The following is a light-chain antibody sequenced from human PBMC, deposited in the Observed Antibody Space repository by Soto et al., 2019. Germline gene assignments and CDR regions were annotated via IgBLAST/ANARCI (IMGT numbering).Light chain of an antibody. CDR2: EAT. CDR1: SSDVGTYDL. V-gene: IGLV2-14*02. CDR3: SSYTSRSTLV. J-gene: IGLJ1*01. Sequence: QSALTQPASVSGSPGQSITISCTGSSSDVGTYDLVSWYQHHPGAAPKLMIYEATRRPSGISNRFSGSKSGNTASLTISGLQAEDEADYYGSSYTSRSTLVFGTGTKVTVL.